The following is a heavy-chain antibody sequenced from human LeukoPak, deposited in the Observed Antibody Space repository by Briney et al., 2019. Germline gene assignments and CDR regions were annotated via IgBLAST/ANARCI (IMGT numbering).Heavy chain of an antibody. V-gene: IGHV3-23*01. CDR3: AKDFWEMSTTDY. CDR1: GFTFSSYA. J-gene: IGHJ4*02. Sequence: GGSLRLSCAASGFTFSSYAMSWVRQAPGKGLEWVSAISGSGGSTYYADSVKGRFTISRDNSKNTLYLQVDSLRAEDTAVYYCAKDFWEMSTTDYWGQGTLVTVSS. D-gene: IGHD5-24*01. CDR2: ISGSGGST.